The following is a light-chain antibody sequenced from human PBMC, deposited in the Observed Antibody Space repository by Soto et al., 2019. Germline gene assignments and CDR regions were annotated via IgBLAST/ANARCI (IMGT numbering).Light chain of an antibody. J-gene: IGKJ2*01. Sequence: EIVLTQSPATLSLSPGERATLSCRASQGVSSYLAWFQQKPGQAPRLLIYDASTRATGIAARFSGSGSGTDFTLTISSLEPGDFAVYYCQQRSDWPLTFGQGTKLEIK. CDR1: QGVSSY. CDR3: QQRSDWPLT. CDR2: DAS. V-gene: IGKV3-11*01.